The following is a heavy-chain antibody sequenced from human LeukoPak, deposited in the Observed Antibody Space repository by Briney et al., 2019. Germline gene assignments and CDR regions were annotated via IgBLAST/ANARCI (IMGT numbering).Heavy chain of an antibody. Sequence: GGSLRLSCAASGFAFSSYAMSWVRQAPGKGLEWVSAISGSGGSTYYADSVKGRFTISRDNSKNTLYLQMNSLRAEDTAVYYCAKDSGSLSGYSYGYSIWGQGTLVTVSS. V-gene: IGHV3-23*01. CDR2: ISGSGGST. D-gene: IGHD5-18*01. J-gene: IGHJ4*02. CDR3: AKDSGSLSGYSYGYSI. CDR1: GFAFSSYA.